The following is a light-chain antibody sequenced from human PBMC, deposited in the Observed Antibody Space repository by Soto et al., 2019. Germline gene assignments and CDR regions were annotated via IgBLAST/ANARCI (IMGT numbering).Light chain of an antibody. Sequence: EIVLTQSPPTLSFSPGERATLSCRASKSVSSYLAWYQQKPGQAPRLLIYDASNRATGIPARFSGSGSGTDFTLTISSLEPEDFAVYYCQQRSNWPPYTFGQGTKLEIK. V-gene: IGKV3-11*01. J-gene: IGKJ2*01. CDR2: DAS. CDR1: KSVSSY. CDR3: QQRSNWPPYT.